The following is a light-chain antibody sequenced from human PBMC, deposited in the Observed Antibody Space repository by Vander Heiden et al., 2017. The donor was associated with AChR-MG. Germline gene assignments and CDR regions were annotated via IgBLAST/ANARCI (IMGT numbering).Light chain of an antibody. CDR3: QSYDSSLFVV. Sequence: QSVLTQPPSVSGAPGQRVTISCTGSSSNIGAGYDVHWYQQLPETAPKLLIYGNSNRPSGVPDRFSGSKSGTSASLAITGLQAEDEADYYCQSYDSSLFVVFGGGTKLTVL. V-gene: IGLV1-40*01. CDR2: GNS. CDR1: SSNIGAGYD. J-gene: IGLJ2*01.